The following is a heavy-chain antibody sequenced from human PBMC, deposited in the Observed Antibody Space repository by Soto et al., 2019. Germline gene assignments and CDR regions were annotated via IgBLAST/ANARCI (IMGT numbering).Heavy chain of an antibody. J-gene: IGHJ6*02. CDR2: IYYSGST. Sequence: LSLTCTVSGGSISSYYWSWIRQPPGKGLEWIGYIYYSGSTNYNPSLKSRVTISVDTSKNQFSLKLSSVTAADTAVYYCAGTYYDILTAKEDYYGLDVWGQGTTVTVSS. CDR1: GGSISSYY. D-gene: IGHD3-9*01. V-gene: IGHV4-59*01. CDR3: AGTYYDILTAKEDYYGLDV.